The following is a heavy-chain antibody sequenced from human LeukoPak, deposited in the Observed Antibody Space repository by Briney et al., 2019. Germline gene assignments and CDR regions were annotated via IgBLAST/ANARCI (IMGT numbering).Heavy chain of an antibody. D-gene: IGHD3-10*01. CDR3: ARVGVRGVITSFDF. J-gene: IGHJ4*02. Sequence: PSETLSLTCAMSGDSISSSNWWSWVRQSPVKGLEWIAEIHHSGSTNCNPSLKSRVTISVDKSQNQFSLQLSSVTAADTAVYYCARVGVRGVITSFDFWGQGTLVTVSS. V-gene: IGHV4-4*02. CDR1: GDSISSSNW. CDR2: IHHSGST.